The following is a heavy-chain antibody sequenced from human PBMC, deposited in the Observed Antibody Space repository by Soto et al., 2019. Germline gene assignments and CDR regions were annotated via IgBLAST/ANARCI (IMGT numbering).Heavy chain of an antibody. V-gene: IGHV4-34*01. CDR3: ARHRKRGYGMDV. D-gene: IGHD3-10*01. CDR2: INHSGST. J-gene: IGHJ6*02. Sequence: QVQLQQWGAGLLKPSETLSLTCAVYGGSFSGYYWSWIRQPPGKGLEWIGEINHSGSTNYNPSLKSRVTVQVDTPKNPFSLKVSSVTAADTAVYYCARHRKRGYGMDVWGQGTTVTVSS. CDR1: GGSFSGYY.